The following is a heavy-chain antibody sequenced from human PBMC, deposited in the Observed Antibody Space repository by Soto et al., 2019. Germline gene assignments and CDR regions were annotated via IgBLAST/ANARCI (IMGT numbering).Heavy chain of an antibody. Sequence: TLSLTCAVSGGSISSGGYSWSWIRRPPGKDLEWIGYIYHSGSTYYNPSLKSRVTISVDRSKNQFSLKLSSVTAADTAVYYCARVIDYYSSGSYYFDYWGQGTLVTVSS. V-gene: IGHV4-30-2*01. J-gene: IGHJ4*02. CDR1: GGSISSGGYS. CDR2: IYHSGST. CDR3: ARVIDYYSSGSYYFDY. D-gene: IGHD3-10*01.